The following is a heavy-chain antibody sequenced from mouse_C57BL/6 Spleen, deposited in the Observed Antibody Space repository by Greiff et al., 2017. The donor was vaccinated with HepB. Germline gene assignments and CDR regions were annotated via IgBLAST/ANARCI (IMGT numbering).Heavy chain of an antibody. V-gene: IGHV1-69*01. J-gene: IGHJ2*01. Sequence: QVQLQQPGAELVMPGASVKLSCKASGYTFTSYWMHWVKQRPGQGLEWIGEIDPSDSYTNYNQKFKGKSTLTVDTSSSTAYMQLSSLTSEDSADYYCARRGNYYSNYEDYWGQGTTLTVSS. CDR2: IDPSDSYT. D-gene: IGHD2-5*01. CDR3: ARRGNYYSNYEDY. CDR1: GYTFTSYW.